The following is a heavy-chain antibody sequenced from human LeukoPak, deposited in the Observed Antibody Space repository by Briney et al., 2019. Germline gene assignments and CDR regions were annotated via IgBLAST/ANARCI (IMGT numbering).Heavy chain of an antibody. Sequence: GGSLRLACAASGFTFSSYAMHWVRQAPGKGLEYVSAISSNGGSTYYANSVKGRFTISRDNSKNTLYLQMGSLRAEDMAVYYCARGDPVDTAMASPFDYWGQGTLVTVSS. CDR1: GFTFSSYA. V-gene: IGHV3-64*01. CDR3: ARGDPVDTAMASPFDY. CDR2: ISSNGGST. J-gene: IGHJ4*02. D-gene: IGHD5-18*01.